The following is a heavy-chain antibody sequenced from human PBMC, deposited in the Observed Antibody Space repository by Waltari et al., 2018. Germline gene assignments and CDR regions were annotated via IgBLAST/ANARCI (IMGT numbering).Heavy chain of an antibody. CDR1: GDSISSSSYY. D-gene: IGHD2-15*01. CDR2: RDYRGST. Sequence: QLQLQESGPGLVKASETLSLTCTVSGDSISSSSYYWGWVRQPPGKGLEGIENRDYRGSTNYNPSLKSRVTISGDTSKSQFSLKLSSVTAADTSMYYCVRHARTTSGGKHFDHWGQGMLVTVSP. CDR3: VRHARTTSGGKHFDH. V-gene: IGHV4-39*01. J-gene: IGHJ4*02.